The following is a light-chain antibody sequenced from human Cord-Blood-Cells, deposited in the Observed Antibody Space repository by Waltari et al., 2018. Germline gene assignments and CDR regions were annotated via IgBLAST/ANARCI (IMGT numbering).Light chain of an antibody. Sequence: QSALTQPAPVSGSPGQSITISCTGTSSDVGGYNDVSWYQQHPGNAPKLLIYDVSKRPSGVSNRFSGSKSGNTASLTISGLQAEDEADYYCSSYTSSSTVVFGGGTKLTVL. CDR2: DVS. V-gene: IGLV2-14*01. J-gene: IGLJ2*01. CDR3: SSYTSSSTVV. CDR1: SSDVGGYND.